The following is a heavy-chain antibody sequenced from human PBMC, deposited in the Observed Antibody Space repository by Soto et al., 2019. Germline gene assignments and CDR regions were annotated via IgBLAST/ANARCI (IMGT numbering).Heavy chain of an antibody. V-gene: IGHV4-34*01. D-gene: IGHD3-16*01. CDR3: ARTNRRRVLFDYDCYGMAV. CDR1: GGSFSAYY. Sequence: SETLSLTCAVYGGSFSAYYWTWIRQSPGKGLEWSGEIDHSGSTNFNPSLKSRVIISVETSKNQFSLKLTSVTAADTAVYYCARTNRRRVLFDYDCYGMAVWGQGATVTAP. J-gene: IGHJ6*02. CDR2: IDHSGST.